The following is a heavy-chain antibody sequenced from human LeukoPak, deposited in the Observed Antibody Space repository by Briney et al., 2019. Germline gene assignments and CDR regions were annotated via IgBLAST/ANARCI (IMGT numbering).Heavy chain of an antibody. V-gene: IGHV3-64*01. J-gene: IGHJ6*02. CDR2: ISSNGGST. CDR3: ARVGYTSYYYYGMDV. D-gene: IGHD6-13*01. CDR1: GFTFSSYA. Sequence: GGSLRLSCAAPGFTFSSYAMHWVRKAPGKGLKYVSAISSNGGSTYYANSVKGRFTISRENSKNTLYLQMGSLRAEDMAVYYCARVGYTSYYYYGMDVWGQGTTVTVSS.